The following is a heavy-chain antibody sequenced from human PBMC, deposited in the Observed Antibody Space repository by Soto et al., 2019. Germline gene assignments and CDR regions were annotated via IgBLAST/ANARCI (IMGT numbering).Heavy chain of an antibody. CDR2: ISYDGSNK. V-gene: IGHV3-30*18. CDR1: GFTFSNYG. J-gene: IGHJ4*02. CDR3: ANDYCESPDEYCGGGCSSGY. D-gene: IGHD2-21*02. Sequence: QVQLVESGGGVVQPGRSLRLSCAASGFTFSNYGMHWVRQAPGKGPEWVAFISYDGSNKYYTDSVKGRFTISRDNSKNTLYLQMNSLRTEDTAVYYCANDYCESPDEYCGGGCSSGYWGQGTLVTVSS.